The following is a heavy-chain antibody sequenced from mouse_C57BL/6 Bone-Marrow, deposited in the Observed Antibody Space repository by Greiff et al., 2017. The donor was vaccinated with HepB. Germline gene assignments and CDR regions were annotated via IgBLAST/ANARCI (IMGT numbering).Heavy chain of an antibody. CDR3: AREGALVITHWYFDV. D-gene: IGHD2-4*01. J-gene: IGHJ1*03. CDR1: GYTFTNYW. V-gene: IGHV1-63*01. Sequence: QVHVKQSGAELVRPGTSVKMSCKASGYTFTNYWIGWAKQRPGHGLEWIGDIYPGGGYTNYNEKFKGKATLTADKSSSTAYMQFSSLTSEDSAIYYCAREGALVITHWYFDVWGTGTTVTVSS. CDR2: IYPGGGYT.